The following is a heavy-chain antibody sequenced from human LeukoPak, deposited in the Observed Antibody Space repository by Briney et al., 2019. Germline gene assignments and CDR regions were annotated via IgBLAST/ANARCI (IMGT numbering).Heavy chain of an antibody. Sequence: SVKVSCKASGGTFSSYAISWVRQAPGQGLEWMGRIIPILGIANHAQKFQGRVTITADKSTSTAYMELSSLRSEDTAVYYCALRYYYDSSGYYFDAFDIWGQGTMVTVSS. CDR2: IIPILGIA. D-gene: IGHD3-22*01. V-gene: IGHV1-69*04. CDR1: GGTFSSYA. J-gene: IGHJ3*02. CDR3: ALRYYYDSSGYYFDAFDI.